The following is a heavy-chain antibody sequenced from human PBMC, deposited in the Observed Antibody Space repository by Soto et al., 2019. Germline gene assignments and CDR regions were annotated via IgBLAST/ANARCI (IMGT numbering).Heavy chain of an antibody. J-gene: IGHJ4*02. CDR2: IYYSGST. V-gene: IGHV4-31*03. CDR3: ARDTQHGYSGYFDS. CDR1: GGSLSSGGYY. D-gene: IGHD5-12*01. Sequence: QVQLQESGPGLVKPSQTLSLSCTVSGGSLSSGGYYWSWIRQHPGKGLEWIGFIYYSGSTYYNPSLKSRVTISVDTSQNQFSLKLSSVTAADTAVYYCARDTQHGYSGYFDSWGQGTLVTVSS.